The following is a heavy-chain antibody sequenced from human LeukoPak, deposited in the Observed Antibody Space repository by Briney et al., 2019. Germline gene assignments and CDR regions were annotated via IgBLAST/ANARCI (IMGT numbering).Heavy chain of an antibody. V-gene: IGHV4-59*01. CDR2: IYYSGST. CDR3: ASPPI. J-gene: IGHJ3*02. CDR1: GGYISSYY. Sequence: SETLSLTCTVSGGYISSYYWSWIRQPPGKGLEWIGYIYYSGSTNYNPSLKSRVTISVDTSKNQFSLKLSSVTAADTAVYYCASPPIWGQGTMVTVSS.